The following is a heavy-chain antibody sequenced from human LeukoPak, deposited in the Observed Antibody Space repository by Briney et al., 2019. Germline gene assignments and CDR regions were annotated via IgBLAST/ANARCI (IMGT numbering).Heavy chain of an antibody. V-gene: IGHV5-51*01. CDR1: GYSFTSYW. Sequence: GESLRISCKGSGYSFTSYWIGWVRQVPGKGLEWMGIIYPGDSDTRYSPSFQGQVTISADKSISTAYLQWSSLKASDTAMYYCARDSSTTFDYWGQGTLVTASS. CDR3: ARDSSTTFDY. J-gene: IGHJ4*02. CDR2: IYPGDSDT. D-gene: IGHD6-13*01.